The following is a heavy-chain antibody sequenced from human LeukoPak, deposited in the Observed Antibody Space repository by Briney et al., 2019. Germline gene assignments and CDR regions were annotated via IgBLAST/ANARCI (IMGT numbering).Heavy chain of an antibody. J-gene: IGHJ6*02. CDR2: ISSSGSTI. CDR1: GFTFSDYY. V-gene: IGHV3-11*01. CDR3: ARRRGYSYGYDYYYGMDV. Sequence: PGGSLRLSCAASGFTFSDYYMSWIRQAAGKGLEWVSYISSSGSTIYYADSVKGRFTISRDNAKNSLYLQMNSLRAEDTAVYYCARRRGYSYGYDYYYGMDVWGQGTTVTVSS. D-gene: IGHD5-18*01.